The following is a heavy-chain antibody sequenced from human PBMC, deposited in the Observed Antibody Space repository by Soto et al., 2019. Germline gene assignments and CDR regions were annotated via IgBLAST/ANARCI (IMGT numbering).Heavy chain of an antibody. CDR1: GYTFTSYY. D-gene: IGHD5-18*01. Sequence: QVQLVQSGAEVKKPGASVKVSCKASGYTFTSYYIHWVRQAPGHGLEWMGIINPSGGSTTYAQKFQGRVTMTRYTSTSTVYMELSSLTSEDTAVYYCARRDGGYTYGVDYWGQGTLVTVSS. V-gene: IGHV1-46*01. CDR2: INPSGGST. J-gene: IGHJ4*02. CDR3: ARRDGGYTYGVDY.